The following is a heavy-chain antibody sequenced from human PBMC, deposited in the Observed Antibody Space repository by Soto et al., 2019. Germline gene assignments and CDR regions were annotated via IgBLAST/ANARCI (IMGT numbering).Heavy chain of an antibody. CDR2: ISGGGGSP. J-gene: IGHJ3*02. Sequence: EVQLLESGGGWVQPGGSLRLSCAASGFTFNTYAMSWVRQAPGKGLEWVSSISGGGGSPDYADSVKGRFTTSRDNSKNSLYLQMNNLRTEDTAVYYCARKGMVRGENHDAFDIWGQGTMVTVSP. CDR1: GFTFNTYA. V-gene: IGHV3-23*01. CDR3: ARKGMVRGENHDAFDI. D-gene: IGHD1-26*01.